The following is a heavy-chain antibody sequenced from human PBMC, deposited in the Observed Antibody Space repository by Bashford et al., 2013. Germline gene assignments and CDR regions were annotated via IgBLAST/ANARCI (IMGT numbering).Heavy chain of an antibody. D-gene: IGHD5-18*01. CDR1: GGSISYYY. V-gene: IGHV4-59*01. CDR2: IYYSGST. Sequence: SETLSLTCTVSGGSISYYYWSWIRQPPGKGLEWIGYIYYSGSTNYNPSLKSRVTISVDTSKNQFSLKLSSVTAADTAVYYCARGRLLRGYSFGSNWFDPWGQGTLVTVSS. CDR3: ARGRLLRGYSFGSNWFDP. J-gene: IGHJ5*02.